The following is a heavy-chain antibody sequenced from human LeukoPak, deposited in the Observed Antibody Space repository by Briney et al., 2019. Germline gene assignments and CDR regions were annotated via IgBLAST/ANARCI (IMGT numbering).Heavy chain of an antibody. J-gene: IGHJ6*03. CDR1: GFTFSSYA. CDR3: AKLTGELLNYYYYYYMDV. Sequence: PGGSLRLSCAASGFTFSSYAMSWVRQAPGQGLEWVSAISGSGGSTYYADSVKGRFTISRYNSKYKLYLQLNSLTAEDTAVYYCAKLTGELLNYYYYYYMDVWGKGTTVTVSS. D-gene: IGHD1-26*01. CDR2: ISGSGGST. V-gene: IGHV3-23*01.